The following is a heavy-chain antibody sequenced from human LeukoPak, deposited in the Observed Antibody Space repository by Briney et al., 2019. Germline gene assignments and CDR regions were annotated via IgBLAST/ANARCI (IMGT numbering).Heavy chain of an antibody. CDR2: IYTSGST. Sequence: SETLSLTCTVSGGSISSGSYYWSWIRQPAGKGLEWIGRIYTSGSTNYNPSLKSRVTISVDTSKNQFSLKLSSVTAADTAVYYCARARVGAMSHYFDYWGQGTLVTVSS. D-gene: IGHD1-26*01. J-gene: IGHJ4*02. CDR3: ARARVGAMSHYFDY. V-gene: IGHV4-61*02. CDR1: GGSISSGSYY.